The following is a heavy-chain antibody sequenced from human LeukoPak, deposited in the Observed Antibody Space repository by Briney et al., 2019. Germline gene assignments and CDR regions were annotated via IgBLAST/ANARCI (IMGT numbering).Heavy chain of an antibody. Sequence: PGGSLRLSCAASGFTFSSYAMSWVRQAPGKGLEWVSAISGSGGNTYYADSVKGRFTIARDNSKNTLYLQMNSLRAEDTAVYYCATVMDSLGYCTGGVCYRAIDFWGQGTLVTVSS. D-gene: IGHD2-8*02. J-gene: IGHJ4*02. CDR2: ISGSGGNT. V-gene: IGHV3-23*01. CDR1: GFTFSSYA. CDR3: ATVMDSLGYCTGGVCYRAIDF.